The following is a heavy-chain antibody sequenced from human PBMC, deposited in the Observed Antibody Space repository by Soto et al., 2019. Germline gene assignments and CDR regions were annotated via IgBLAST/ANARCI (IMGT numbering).Heavy chain of an antibody. CDR2: ITSTGSAT. CDR3: ARDRCSGDSCYSDFDF. CDR1: GFTFSSYN. D-gene: IGHD2-15*01. J-gene: IGHJ4*02. Sequence: GGSLRLSCAASGFTFSSYNMNWVRQAPGKGLEWVSSITSTGSATYYTDSVKGRFTISRDSAKNSLYLQMNSLRDEDTAVYYYARDRCSGDSCYSDFDFWGQGTLVTVSS. V-gene: IGHV3-48*02.